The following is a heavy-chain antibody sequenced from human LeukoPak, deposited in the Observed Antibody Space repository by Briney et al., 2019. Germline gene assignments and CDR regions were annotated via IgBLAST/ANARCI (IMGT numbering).Heavy chain of an antibody. V-gene: IGHV1-46*01. CDR1: GYTFTGYY. CDR2: INPSGGST. J-gene: IGHJ4*02. Sequence: GASVKVSCKASGYTFTGYYMHWVRQAPGQGLEWMGIINPSGGSTSYAQKFQGRVTMTRDTSTSTVYMELSSLRSEDTAVYYCARSGTYDSSGSYYFDYWGQGTLVTVSS. CDR3: ARSGTYDSSGSYYFDY. D-gene: IGHD3-22*01.